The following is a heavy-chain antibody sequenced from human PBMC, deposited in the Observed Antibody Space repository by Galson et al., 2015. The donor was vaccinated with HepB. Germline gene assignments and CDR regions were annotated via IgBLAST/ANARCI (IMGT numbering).Heavy chain of an antibody. CDR2: ISYDGSNK. V-gene: IGHV3-30*18. J-gene: IGHJ6*02. Sequence: SLRLSCAASGFTFSSYGMHWVRQAPGKGLEWVAVISYDGSNKYYADSVKGRFTISRDNSKNTLYLQMNSLRAEDTAVYYCAKDLAVDTAMVTGYYYGMDVWGQGTTVTVSS. CDR3: AKDLAVDTAMVTGYYYGMDV. CDR1: GFTFSSYG. D-gene: IGHD5-18*01.